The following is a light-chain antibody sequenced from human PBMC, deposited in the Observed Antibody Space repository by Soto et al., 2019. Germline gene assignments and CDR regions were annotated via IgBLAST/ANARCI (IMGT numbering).Light chain of an antibody. V-gene: IGLV2-14*01. CDR1: SSDVGGYNY. CDR3: SSYTSSSTPYV. J-gene: IGLJ1*01. CDR2: EVS. Sequence: QSVLTQPASVSGSPGQAITISRTGTSSDVGGYNYVFWYQQHPGKAPKLMIYEVSNRPSGVSNRFSGSKSGNTASLTISGLQAEDEDDYYCSSYTSSSTPYVFGTGTKLNVL.